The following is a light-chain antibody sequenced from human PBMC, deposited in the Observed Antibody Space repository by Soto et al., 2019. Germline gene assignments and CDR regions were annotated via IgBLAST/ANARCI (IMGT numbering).Light chain of an antibody. J-gene: IGKJ1*01. Sequence: EIVLTQSPGTLSLSPGERATLSCRASQRVSSYLAWYQQKPGQAPRLLIYGASSRATGIPDRFSGSGSGTDFTLTISRLEPEDFAVYYCQQYGRSSRTFGQGTKVEIK. CDR3: QQYGRSSRT. V-gene: IGKV3-20*01. CDR1: QRVSSY. CDR2: GAS.